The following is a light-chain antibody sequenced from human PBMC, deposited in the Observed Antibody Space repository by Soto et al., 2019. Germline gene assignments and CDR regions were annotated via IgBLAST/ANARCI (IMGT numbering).Light chain of an antibody. CDR2: EVS. Sequence: QSVLTQPASVSGSPGQSITISCTGTSSDVGGYNYVSWYQQHPGKAPKLMIYEVSNRPSGVSNLFSGSKSGNTASLTISGLQAEDEADDYCSSYTSSSSDYVFGTGTKLTVL. CDR1: SSDVGGYNY. CDR3: SSYTSSSSDYV. V-gene: IGLV2-14*01. J-gene: IGLJ1*01.